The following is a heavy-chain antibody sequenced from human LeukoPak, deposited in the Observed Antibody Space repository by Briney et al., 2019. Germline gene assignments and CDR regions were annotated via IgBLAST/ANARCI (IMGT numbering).Heavy chain of an antibody. Sequence: GRSLRLSCAASGFTFSSYAMHWVRQAPGKGLEWVAVISYDGSNKYYADSVKGRFTISRDNSKNTLYLQMNSLRAEDTAVYYCARQGYCSGGSCYWSGWFDPWGQGTLVTVSS. D-gene: IGHD2-15*01. CDR3: ARQGYCSGGSCYWSGWFDP. J-gene: IGHJ5*02. CDR1: GFTFSSYA. CDR2: ISYDGSNK. V-gene: IGHV3-30-3*01.